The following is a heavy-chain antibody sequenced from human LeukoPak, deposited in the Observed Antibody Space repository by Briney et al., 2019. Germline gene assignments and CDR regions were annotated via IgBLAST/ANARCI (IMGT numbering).Heavy chain of an antibody. CDR2: ISSSSSTI. Sequence: PGGSLRLSCAASGFTFSSYSMNWVRQAPGKGLEGVSYISSSSSTIYYADSVKGRFTISRDNAKNSLYLQMNSLRAEDTAVYYCARGHGSGSYYPDYWGQGTLVPVSS. CDR1: GFTFSSYS. D-gene: IGHD3-10*01. J-gene: IGHJ4*02. CDR3: ARGHGSGSYYPDY. V-gene: IGHV3-48*01.